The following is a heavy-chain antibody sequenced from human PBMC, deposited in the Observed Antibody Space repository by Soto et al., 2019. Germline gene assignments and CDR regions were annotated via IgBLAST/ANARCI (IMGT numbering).Heavy chain of an antibody. Sequence: QVQLVQSGGELKKPGASVKVSCKASGYTFTNYAISWVRQAPGRGLEWMGWVNTYNGNPNYAQIFQGRVTMTTDTSTGTAYMELSSLKSDDSAIYYCARDSQYSTSWQRFDSWGQGTVVTVSS. CDR1: GYTFTNYA. CDR3: ARDSQYSTSWQRFDS. D-gene: IGHD6-13*01. CDR2: VNTYNGNP. V-gene: IGHV1-18*01. J-gene: IGHJ4*02.